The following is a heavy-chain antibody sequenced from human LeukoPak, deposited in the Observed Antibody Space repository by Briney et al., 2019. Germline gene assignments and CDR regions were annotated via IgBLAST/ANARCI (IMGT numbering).Heavy chain of an antibody. J-gene: IGHJ4*02. D-gene: IGHD6-13*01. V-gene: IGHV3-23*01. Sequence: QPGGSLRLSCAASGFTFSGYAMSWVRLAPGEGLEWVSAITAGGDSTYCAESVKGRFTISRDNLKNMVFLQMSTLRAEDTAIYYCAKSHASIWNVYDYWGQGTLVTVSS. CDR3: AKSHASIWNVYDY. CDR1: GFTFSGYA. CDR2: ITAGGDST.